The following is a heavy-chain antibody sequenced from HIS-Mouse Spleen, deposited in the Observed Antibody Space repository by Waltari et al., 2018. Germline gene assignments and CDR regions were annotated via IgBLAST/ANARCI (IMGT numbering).Heavy chain of an antibody. CDR2: IAWDDDK. Sequence: QVTLRESGPALVKPTQTLTLTCTFSGFSLSTSGMCVCWIRQPPGKALEWLARIAWDDDKYYSTTLKTRLTISKDTSKNQVVLTMTNMDPVDTATYYCARIQAGKLELPFDYWGQGTLVTVSS. J-gene: IGHJ4*02. D-gene: IGHD1-7*01. CDR1: GFSLSTSGMC. CDR3: ARIQAGKLELPFDY. V-gene: IGHV2-70*15.